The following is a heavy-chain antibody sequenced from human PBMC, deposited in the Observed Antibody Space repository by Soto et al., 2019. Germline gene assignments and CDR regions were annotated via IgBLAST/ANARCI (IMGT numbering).Heavy chain of an antibody. D-gene: IGHD6-13*01. J-gene: IGHJ4*02. Sequence: GGSLRLSCAASGFTFSSYAMSWVRQAPGKGLEWVSVISGSGGSTYYADSVKGRFTISRDNSKNTLYLQMNSLTAEDTAVYYCALLQGGSSSWYWGPFDYWGQGTLVTVSS. CDR3: ALLQGGSSSWYWGPFDY. V-gene: IGHV3-23*01. CDR2: ISGSGGST. CDR1: GFTFSSYA.